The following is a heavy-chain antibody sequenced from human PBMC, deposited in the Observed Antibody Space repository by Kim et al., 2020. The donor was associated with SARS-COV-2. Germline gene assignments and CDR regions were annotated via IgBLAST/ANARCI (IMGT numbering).Heavy chain of an antibody. D-gene: IGHD3-22*01. CDR1: GYTFTSYG. J-gene: IGHJ4*02. CDR3: ARDSGYDSSGYGGDDY. V-gene: IGHV1-18*01. Sequence: ASVKVSCKASGYTFTSYGISWVRQAPGQGLEWMGWISAYNGNTNYAQKLQGRVTMTTDTSTSTAYMELRSLRSDDTAVYYCARDSGYDSSGYGGDDYWGQGTLVTVSS. CDR2: ISAYNGNT.